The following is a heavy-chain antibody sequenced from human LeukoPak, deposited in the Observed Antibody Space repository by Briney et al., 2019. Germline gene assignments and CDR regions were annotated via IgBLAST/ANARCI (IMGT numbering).Heavy chain of an antibody. CDR2: IYYNGST. V-gene: IGHV4-59*01. CDR3: ARVVYYDSSGYYLYDY. Sequence: PSETLSLTCTVSGGSISSYYWSWIRQPPGKGLEWIGYIYYNGSTNYNPSLKSRVTISVDTSKNQFSLKLSSVTAAGTAVYYCARVVYYDSSGYYLYDYWGQGTLVTVSS. D-gene: IGHD3-22*01. CDR1: GGSISSYY. J-gene: IGHJ4*02.